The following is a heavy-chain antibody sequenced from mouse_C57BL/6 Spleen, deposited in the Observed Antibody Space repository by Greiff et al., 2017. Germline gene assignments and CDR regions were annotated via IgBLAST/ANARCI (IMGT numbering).Heavy chain of an antibody. CDR2: IHPSDSDT. CDR1: GYTFTSYW. D-gene: IGHD1-1*01. Sequence: QVQLQQPGAELVKPGASVKVSCKASGYTFTSYWMHWVKQRPGQGLEWIGRIHPSDSDTNYNQKFKGKATLTVDKSSSTAYMQLSSLTSVYSAVYYGAVVYYYGSSDFDYWGQGTTLTVSS. J-gene: IGHJ2*01. V-gene: IGHV1-74*01. CDR3: AVVYYYGSSDFDY.